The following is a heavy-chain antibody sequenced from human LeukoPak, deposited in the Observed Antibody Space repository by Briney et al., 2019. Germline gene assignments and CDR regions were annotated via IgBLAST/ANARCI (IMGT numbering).Heavy chain of an antibody. V-gene: IGHV3-23*01. Sequence: GGSLRLSCAASGFTFRNYAMTWVRQAPGKGLEWVSGIRNNGDSTDYSDSVKGRFTISRDNSKNTLYPQMSSLRAEDTAVYYCARGVRGYYFDYWGQGTLVTVSS. CDR3: ARGVRGYYFDY. J-gene: IGHJ4*02. CDR2: IRNNGDST. CDR1: GFTFRNYA. D-gene: IGHD3-22*01.